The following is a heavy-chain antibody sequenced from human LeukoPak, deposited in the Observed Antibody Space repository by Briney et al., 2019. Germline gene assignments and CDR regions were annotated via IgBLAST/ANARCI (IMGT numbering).Heavy chain of an antibody. CDR2: IRYDGSNK. CDR3: AKLIIAGATKIMNDY. V-gene: IGHV3-30*02. CDR1: GFTFSSYG. D-gene: IGHD1-26*01. J-gene: IGHJ4*02. Sequence: GGSLRLSCAASGFTFSSYGMHWVRQAPGKGLEWVAFIRYDGSNKYYADSVKGRFTISRDNSKNTLYLQMNSLRAEDTAVYYCAKLIIAGATKIMNDYWGQGTLVTVSS.